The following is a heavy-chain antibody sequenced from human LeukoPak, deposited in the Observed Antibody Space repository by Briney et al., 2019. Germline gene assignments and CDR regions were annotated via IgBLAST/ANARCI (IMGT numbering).Heavy chain of an antibody. CDR1: GFTFSSYG. CDR3: AKEGSQYAGSWFDY. Sequence: GGSLRLSCEASGFTFSSYGMQWVRQAPGMGPEWVSVISHDGTVTHYADSVKGRFTISRDSSTNTLYLQMDSLRTEDTAVYYCAKEGSQYAGSWFDYWGQGTLVTVSS. J-gene: IGHJ4*02. D-gene: IGHD6-13*01. V-gene: IGHV3-30*18. CDR2: ISHDGTVT.